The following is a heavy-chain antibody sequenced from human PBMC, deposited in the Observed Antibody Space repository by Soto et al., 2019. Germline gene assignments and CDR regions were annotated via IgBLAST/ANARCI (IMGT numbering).Heavy chain of an antibody. Sequence: EVQLVESGGGLIQPGGSLRLSCAVSGFTVSNNYMSWVRQAPGKGLEGVSVIYSGGYTAYGDSVKGRFTISRDNSKKPHIIKKNSLEAHPTAWFSGGPRPGGGGYWGQGTLVTVSS. CDR1: GFTVSNNY. CDR3: GPRPGGGGY. J-gene: IGHJ4*02. V-gene: IGHV3-53*01. D-gene: IGHD2-8*02. CDR2: IYSGGYT.